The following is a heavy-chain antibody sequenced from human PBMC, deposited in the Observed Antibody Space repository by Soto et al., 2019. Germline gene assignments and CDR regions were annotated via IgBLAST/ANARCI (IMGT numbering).Heavy chain of an antibody. Sequence: GGSLRLSCAASGFTCSNAWMSWVRQAPGKGLEWVGRIKSKTDGGTTDYAAPVKGRFTISRDDSKNTLYLQMNSLKTEDTAVYYCTTDSRIAAAGSDYFDYWGQGTLVTVSS. CDR2: IKSKTDGGTT. D-gene: IGHD6-13*01. CDR3: TTDSRIAAAGSDYFDY. V-gene: IGHV3-15*01. J-gene: IGHJ4*02. CDR1: GFTCSNAW.